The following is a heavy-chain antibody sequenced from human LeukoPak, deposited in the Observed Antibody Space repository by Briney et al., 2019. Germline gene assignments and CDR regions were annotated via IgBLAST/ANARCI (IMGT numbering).Heavy chain of an antibody. D-gene: IGHD1-7*01. V-gene: IGHV1-46*01. J-gene: IGHJ4*02. CDR1: GYTFTSYY. Sequence: ASVKVSCKASGYTFTSYYIHWVRQAPGQGLEWMGIINPSGGSTTYAQKFQGRVTMTRDTSTSTVYMELSSLRSEDTAMYYCARAGTGTSVRWDYWGQGTLVTVSS. CDR3: ARAGTGTSVRWDY. CDR2: INPSGGST.